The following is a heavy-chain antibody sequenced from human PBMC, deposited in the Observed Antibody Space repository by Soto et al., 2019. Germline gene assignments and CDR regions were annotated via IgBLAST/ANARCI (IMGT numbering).Heavy chain of an antibody. Sequence: GGSLRLSCAVSGFTFSNYAMSWVRQAPGKGLEWVSAVSGSGSSTYYADSVKGRFTISRDNSKNTLYLQMNSPRAEDTAVYYCGKRVPLWALDIGGKGKMVTVSS. V-gene: IGHV3-23*01. J-gene: IGHJ3*02. CDR3: GKRVPLWALDI. CDR2: VSGSGSST. CDR1: GFTFSNYA. D-gene: IGHD3-10*01.